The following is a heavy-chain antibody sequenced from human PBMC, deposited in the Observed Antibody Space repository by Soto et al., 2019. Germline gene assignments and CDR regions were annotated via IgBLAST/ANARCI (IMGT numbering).Heavy chain of an antibody. Sequence: SGPTLVNPTQTLTLTCTFSGFSLSTSGMCVSWIRQPPGKALEWLTRIDWDDDKYYSTSLKTRLTISKDTSKNQVVLTMTNMDPVDTATYYCARFRASAAALDYWGQGTLVTVSS. CDR1: GFSLSTSGMC. CDR2: IDWDDDK. J-gene: IGHJ4*02. CDR3: ARFRASAAALDY. V-gene: IGHV2-70*11. D-gene: IGHD6-13*01.